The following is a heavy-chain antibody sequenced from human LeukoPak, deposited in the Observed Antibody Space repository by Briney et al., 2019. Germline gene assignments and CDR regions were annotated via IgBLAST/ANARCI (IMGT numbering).Heavy chain of an antibody. J-gene: IGHJ3*02. Sequence: PSETLSLTCTVSGGSISSSSYYWGWIRQPPGKGLEWIGSIYYSGSTYYNPSLKSRVTISVDTSKNQFSLKLSSVTAADTAVYYCARHVRQVAFDIWGQGTMVTVSS. V-gene: IGHV4-39*01. CDR2: IYYSGST. CDR3: ARHVRQVAFDI. D-gene: IGHD2-8*01. CDR1: GGSISSSSYY.